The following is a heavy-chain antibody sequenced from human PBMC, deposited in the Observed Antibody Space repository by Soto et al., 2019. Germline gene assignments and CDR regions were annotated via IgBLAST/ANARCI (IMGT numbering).Heavy chain of an antibody. J-gene: IGHJ5*02. CDR3: ARRAHGYPTNWFDP. D-gene: IGHD5-18*01. CDR1: GGSISSSGYY. Sequence: QLQLQESGPGLVKPSETLSLACSVSGGSISSSGYYWGWIRQPPGKGLEWIGSIYYSGITHYNPSLKCLATISVDTSQNQFSLKLSSVTAADTAVYYCARRAHGYPTNWFDPWGQGTLVIVSS. CDR2: IYYSGIT. V-gene: IGHV4-39*01.